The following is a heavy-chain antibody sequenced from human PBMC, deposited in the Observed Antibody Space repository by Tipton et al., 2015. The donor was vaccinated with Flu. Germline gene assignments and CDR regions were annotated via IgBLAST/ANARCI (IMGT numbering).Heavy chain of an antibody. D-gene: IGHD3-16*01. Sequence: SLRLSCAASGFTISSYWMHWVRQAPGKGLVWVSRMNRDGTTINYADSVKCRFTISRDNARNTLYLQMNSLRAEDTAVYYCAKDFGGPYDSWGQGTLVTVSS. CDR3: AKDFGGPYDS. CDR2: MNRDGTTI. CDR1: GFTISSYW. J-gene: IGHJ4*02. V-gene: IGHV3-74*01.